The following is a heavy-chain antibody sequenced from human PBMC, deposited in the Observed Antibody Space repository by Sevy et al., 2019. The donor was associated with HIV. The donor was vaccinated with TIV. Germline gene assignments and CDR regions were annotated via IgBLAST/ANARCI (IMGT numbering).Heavy chain of an antibody. V-gene: IGHV4-59*01. J-gene: IGHJ6*03. CDR3: AREGYCYGYGDYYMDV. D-gene: IGHD5-18*01. CDR1: GGSISSYY. Sequence: SETLSLTCTVSGGSISSYYWSWIRQPPGKGLEWIGYIYYSGSTNYNPSLKSRVTISVDTSKNQFSLKLSSVTAADTAVYYCAREGYCYGYGDYYMDVWGKGTTVTVSS. CDR2: IYYSGST.